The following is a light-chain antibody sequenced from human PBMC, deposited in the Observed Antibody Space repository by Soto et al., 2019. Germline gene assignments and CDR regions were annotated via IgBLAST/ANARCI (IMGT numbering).Light chain of an antibody. CDR3: QQSYSTPRT. V-gene: IGKV1-39*01. CDR2: AAS. J-gene: IGKJ1*01. Sequence: DIQMTQSPSPLSASVGDRVTITCRASQSISSYLNWYQQKPGKAPKLLIYAASSLQSGVPSRFSGSGSGTDFTLTISSLQPEDFATYYCQQSYSTPRTFGQGTRWIS. CDR1: QSISSY.